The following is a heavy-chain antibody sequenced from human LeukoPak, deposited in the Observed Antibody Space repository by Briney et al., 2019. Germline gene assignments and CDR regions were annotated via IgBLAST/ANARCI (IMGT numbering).Heavy chain of an antibody. Sequence: PGRSLRLSCAASGFTFSSYGIHWVRQAPGEGLEWVAVISHDGGNEYYADSVKGRFTISRDNSKNTLYLQMNSLRAEDTAVYYCSGYNWFDPWGQGTLVTVSS. CDR1: GFTFSSYG. J-gene: IGHJ5*02. CDR2: ISHDGGNE. D-gene: IGHD3-22*01. V-gene: IGHV3-30*03. CDR3: SGYNWFDP.